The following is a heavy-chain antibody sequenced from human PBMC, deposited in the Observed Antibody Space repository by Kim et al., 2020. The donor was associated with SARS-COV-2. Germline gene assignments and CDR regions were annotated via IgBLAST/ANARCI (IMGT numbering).Heavy chain of an antibody. CDR2: INPSGGST. V-gene: IGHV1-46*01. CDR3: AREGYPILEFRTMRYGMDV. CDR1: GYTFTSYY. D-gene: IGHD2-15*01. J-gene: IGHJ6*02. Sequence: ASVKVSCKASGYTFTSYYMHWVRQAPGQGLEWMGIINPSGGSTSYAQKFQGRVTMTRDTSTSTVYMELSSLRSEDTAVYYCAREGYPILEFRTMRYGMDVWGQGTTVTVSS.